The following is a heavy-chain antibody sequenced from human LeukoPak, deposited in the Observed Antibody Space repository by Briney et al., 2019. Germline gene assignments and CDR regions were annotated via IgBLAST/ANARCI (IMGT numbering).Heavy chain of an antibody. CDR3: ARLEYYGSGSYQVDY. CDR1: GFTFSSYW. V-gene: IGHV3-7*03. D-gene: IGHD3-10*01. Sequence: PGGSLRLSCAASGFTFSSYWMSWVRQAPGKGLEWVANIKQDGSEKYYVDSVKGRFTISRDNAKNSLYLQMNSLRAEDTAVYYCARLEYYGSGSYQVDYWGQGTLVTVSS. CDR2: IKQDGSEK. J-gene: IGHJ4*02.